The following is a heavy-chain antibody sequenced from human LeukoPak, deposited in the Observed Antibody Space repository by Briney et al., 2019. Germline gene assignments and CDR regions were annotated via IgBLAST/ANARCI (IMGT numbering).Heavy chain of an antibody. CDR1: GGSFSGYY. Sequence: SETLSLTXAVYGGSFSGYYWSWIRQPPGKGLEWIGEINHSGSTNYNPSLKSRVTISVGTSKNQFSLKLSSVTAADTAVYYCARGRPLLNWFDPWGQGTLVTVSS. V-gene: IGHV4-34*01. J-gene: IGHJ5*02. CDR2: INHSGST. CDR3: ARGRPLLNWFDP. D-gene: IGHD2-15*01.